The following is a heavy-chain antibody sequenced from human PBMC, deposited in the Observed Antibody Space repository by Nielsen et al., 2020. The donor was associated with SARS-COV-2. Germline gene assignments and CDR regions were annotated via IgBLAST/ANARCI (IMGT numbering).Heavy chain of an antibody. D-gene: IGHD2-21*02. CDR2: LYGSARRT. J-gene: IGHJ4*02. V-gene: IGHV3-23*01. Sequence: GESLKISCAASGFPFSSYAMSWVRQAPGKGLEWVAGLYGSARRTFYADSVKGRFTISRDNPRNTLYLQMNSLRVEETAIYYCVKDRISGDGLWEIDFWGQGTLVTVSS. CDR1: GFPFSSYA. CDR3: VKDRISGDGLWEIDF.